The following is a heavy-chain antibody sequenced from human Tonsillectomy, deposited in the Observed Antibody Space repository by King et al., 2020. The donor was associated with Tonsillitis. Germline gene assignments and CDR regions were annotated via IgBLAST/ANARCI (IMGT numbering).Heavy chain of an antibody. V-gene: IGHV1-2*02. CDR3: VRDSRLWFGSNDAFDI. Sequence: VQLVESGAEVKKPGASVKVSCTASGYTFTGYYMHWVRQAPGQGLEWMGWINPNSGGTNYAQKFQGRVTMTRDTSISTAYMELSRLRSDDTAVYYCVRDSRLWFGSNDAFDIWGQGTMVTVSS. CDR2: INPNSGGT. CDR1: GYTFTGYY. D-gene: IGHD3-10*01. J-gene: IGHJ3*02.